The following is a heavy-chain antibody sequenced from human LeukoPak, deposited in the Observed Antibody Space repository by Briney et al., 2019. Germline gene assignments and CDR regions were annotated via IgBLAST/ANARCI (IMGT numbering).Heavy chain of an antibody. V-gene: IGHV3-23*01. Sequence: PGGSLRLSCAASGFTFSNYAVSWVRQAPGKGLEWVSAFSGSGDRTYYADSVRGRFTISRDNSKNTLYLQMNSLRAEDTAVYYCAKSRARREGSSGSVDYWGQGTLVTVSS. D-gene: IGHD3-22*01. CDR1: GFTFSNYA. CDR3: AKSRARREGSSGSVDY. CDR2: FSGSGDRT. J-gene: IGHJ4*02.